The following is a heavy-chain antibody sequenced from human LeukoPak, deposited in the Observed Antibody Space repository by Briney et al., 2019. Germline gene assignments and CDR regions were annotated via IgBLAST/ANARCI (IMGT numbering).Heavy chain of an antibody. CDR1: GFTFSSYG. J-gene: IGHJ4*02. V-gene: IGHV3-21*04. CDR3: AKATNGYSYGALGY. Sequence: PGGTLRLSCAASGFTFSSYGMSWVRQAPGKGLEWVSSISSSSSYIYYADSVKGRFTISRDNAKNSLYLQMNSLRPEDTALYYCAKATNGYSYGALGYWGQGTLVTVSS. CDR2: ISSSSSYI. D-gene: IGHD5-18*01.